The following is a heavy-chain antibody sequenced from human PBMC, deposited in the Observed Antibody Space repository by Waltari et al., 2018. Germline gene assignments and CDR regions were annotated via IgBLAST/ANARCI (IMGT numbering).Heavy chain of an antibody. CDR2: INSDGSST. V-gene: IGHV3-74*01. J-gene: IGHJ4*02. D-gene: IGHD3-10*01. CDR3: TRALWLGELYDY. CDR1: GFTFTSDR. Sequence: EVQLDESGGGLVQPGGSLRLSCSASGFTFTSDRMTWVRQAPGKGLVWVARINSDGSSTTYADSVKGRFTISRDNAKNTVYLQMNSLRVEDTAVYYCTRALWLGELYDYWGQGTLVTVSS.